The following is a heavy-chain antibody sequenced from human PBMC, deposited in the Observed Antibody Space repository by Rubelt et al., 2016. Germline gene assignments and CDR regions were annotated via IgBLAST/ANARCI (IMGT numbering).Heavy chain of an antibody. J-gene: IGHJ6*03. Sequence: QVQLQESGPGLVKPSETLSLTCTVSGGSISSYYWSWIRQPAGKGLEWIGRIYTSGSTNYNPSLKSRVTIAVDTAKNQFSLKLSSVTAADTAVYYCAREESNSGYDLDYYYYYMDVWGKGTTVTVSS. CDR3: AREESNSGYDLDYYYYYMDV. D-gene: IGHD5-12*01. V-gene: IGHV4-4*07. CDR1: GGSISSYY. CDR2: IYTSGST.